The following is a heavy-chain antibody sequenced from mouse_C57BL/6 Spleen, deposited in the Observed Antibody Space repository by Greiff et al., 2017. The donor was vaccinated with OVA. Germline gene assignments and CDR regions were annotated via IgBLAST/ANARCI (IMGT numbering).Heavy chain of an antibody. CDR2: IHPNSGST. J-gene: IGHJ1*03. V-gene: IGHV1-64*01. CDR1: GYTFTSYW. Sequence: VQLQQPGAELVKPGASVKLSCKASGYTFTSYWMHWVKQRPGQGLAWIGMIHPNSGSTNYNEKLKSKAPMPVDKSSRTAYMQLSSLTTEDSAVYYCARTITTAYWYFDVWGTGTTVTVSS. CDR3: ARTITTAYWYFDV. D-gene: IGHD2-4*01.